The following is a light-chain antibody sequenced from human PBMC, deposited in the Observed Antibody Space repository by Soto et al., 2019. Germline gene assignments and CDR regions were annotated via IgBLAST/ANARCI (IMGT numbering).Light chain of an antibody. Sequence: DIQMTQSPSTLSASVGDRVTITCRASQSISSLLSWYQQKPGKAPKLLIYDASSLESGVPSRFSGSGSGTEFTLTISSLQPEDFATYYCLQDYNYPRTSGQGTKVDI. CDR2: DAS. J-gene: IGKJ1*01. CDR3: LQDYNYPRT. CDR1: QSISSL. V-gene: IGKV1-5*01.